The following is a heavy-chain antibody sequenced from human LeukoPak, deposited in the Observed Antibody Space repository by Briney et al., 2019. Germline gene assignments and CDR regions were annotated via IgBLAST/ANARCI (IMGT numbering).Heavy chain of an antibody. V-gene: IGHV3-7*03. D-gene: IGHD6-19*01. CDR2: IKQDGSEE. Sequence: GGSLRLSCAASGFTFSSYWMSWVRQAPGKGLEWVANIKQDGSEEYYVDSVKGRFTISRDNAKNSLYLQMNSLRAEDTAVYYCARDRGYSSGWGLDAFDIWGQGTMVTVSS. CDR1: GFTFSSYW. CDR3: ARDRGYSSGWGLDAFDI. J-gene: IGHJ3*02.